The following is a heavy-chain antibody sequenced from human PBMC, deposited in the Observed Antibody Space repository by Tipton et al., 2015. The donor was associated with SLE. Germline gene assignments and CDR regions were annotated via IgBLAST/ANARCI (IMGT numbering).Heavy chain of an antibody. CDR3: VRDPSLAVADTIRPSTFGN. V-gene: IGHV6-1*01. D-gene: IGHD6-19*01. CDR1: GDSVSSNSAA. CDR2: TYYRSKWYN. J-gene: IGHJ4*02. Sequence: GLVKPSQTLSLTCAISGDSVSSNSAAWNWIRQSPSRGLEWLGRTYYRSKWYNDYAVSVKSRITINPETSKNQISLQLNSVTPEDTAVYYCVRDPSLAVADTIRPSTFGNWGQGPLVTVSS.